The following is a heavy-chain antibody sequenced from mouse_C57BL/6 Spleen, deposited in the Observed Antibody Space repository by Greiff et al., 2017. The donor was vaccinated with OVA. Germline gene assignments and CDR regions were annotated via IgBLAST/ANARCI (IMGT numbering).Heavy chain of an antibody. Sequence: QVHVKQPGAELVMPGASVKLSCKASGYTFTSYWMHWVKQRPGQGLEWIGEIDPSDSYTNYNQKFKGKSTLTVDKSSSTAYMQLSSLTSEDSAVYYCARRHYYGSSYYAMDYWGQGTSVTVSS. CDR1: GYTFTSYW. J-gene: IGHJ4*01. CDR2: IDPSDSYT. V-gene: IGHV1-69*01. D-gene: IGHD1-1*01. CDR3: ARRHYYGSSYYAMDY.